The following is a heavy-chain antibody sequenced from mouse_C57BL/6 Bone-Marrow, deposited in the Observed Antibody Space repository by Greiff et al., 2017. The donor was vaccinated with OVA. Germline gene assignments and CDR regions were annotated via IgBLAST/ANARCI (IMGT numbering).Heavy chain of an antibody. V-gene: IGHV3-6*01. CDR3: ARAVYDYDGWFAY. Sequence: VQLKESGPGLVKPSQSLSLTCSVTGYSITSGYSWNWIRQFPGNKLEWMGYISYDGSNNYNPSLKNRISITRDTSKNQFFLKLNSVTTEDTATYYCARAVYDYDGWFAYWGQGTLVTVSA. J-gene: IGHJ3*01. D-gene: IGHD2-4*01. CDR2: ISYDGSN. CDR1: GYSITSGYS.